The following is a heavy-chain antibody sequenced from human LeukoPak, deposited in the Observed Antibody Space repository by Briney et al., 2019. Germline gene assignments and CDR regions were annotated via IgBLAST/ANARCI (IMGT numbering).Heavy chain of an antibody. V-gene: IGHV1-2*02. CDR3: ARDSDGMDV. CDR2: INPKSDGT. CDR1: GYTFTGYY. D-gene: IGHD3-10*01. J-gene: IGHJ6*02. Sequence: ASVTVSCRASGYTFTGYYIHWVRQAPGQGLEWMGWINPKSDGTNYAQKFQGRVTMTRDTSISTAYMELSRLRSDDTAVYYCARDSDGMDVWGQGTTVTVPS.